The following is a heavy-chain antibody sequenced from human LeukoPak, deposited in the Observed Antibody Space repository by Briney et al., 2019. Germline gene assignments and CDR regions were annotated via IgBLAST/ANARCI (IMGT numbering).Heavy chain of an antibody. CDR2: IRSKAYGGTT. CDR1: GFTFSSYE. Sequence: SLRLSCAASGFTFSSYEMNWVRQAPGKGLEWVGFIRSKAYGGTTEYAASVKGRFTISRDDSKSIAYLQMNSLKTEDTAVYYCTRDLYYDFWSGYYGMDVWGQGTTVTVSS. D-gene: IGHD3-3*01. V-gene: IGHV3-49*04. J-gene: IGHJ6*02. CDR3: TRDLYYDFWSGYYGMDV.